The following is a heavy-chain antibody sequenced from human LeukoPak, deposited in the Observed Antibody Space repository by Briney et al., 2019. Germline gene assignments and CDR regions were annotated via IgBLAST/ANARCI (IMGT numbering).Heavy chain of an antibody. Sequence: PGGSLRLSCAASGFTFSSYAMSWIRQPPGKGLEWIGYIYYSGSTKYNPSLKSRVTISVDTSKNQFSLKLSSVTAADTAVYYCARSRDILTGYHFDCWGQGTLVTVSS. CDR2: IYYSGST. CDR1: GFTFSSYA. CDR3: ARSRDILTGYHFDC. V-gene: IGHV4-59*01. D-gene: IGHD3-9*01. J-gene: IGHJ4*02.